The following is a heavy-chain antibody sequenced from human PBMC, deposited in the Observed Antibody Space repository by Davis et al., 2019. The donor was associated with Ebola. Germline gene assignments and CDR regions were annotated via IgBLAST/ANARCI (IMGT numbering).Heavy chain of an antibody. J-gene: IGHJ4*02. CDR3: ATGCSGGSCYSDY. D-gene: IGHD2-15*01. V-gene: IGHV3-53*01. CDR2: IYSGGST. CDR1: GFTVSSNY. Sequence: GESLKISCAASGFTVSSNYMSWVRQAPGKGLEWVSVIYSGGSTYYADSVKGRFTISRDNSKNSLYLQMNSLRAEDTAVYYCATGCSGGSCYSDYWGQGTLVTVSS.